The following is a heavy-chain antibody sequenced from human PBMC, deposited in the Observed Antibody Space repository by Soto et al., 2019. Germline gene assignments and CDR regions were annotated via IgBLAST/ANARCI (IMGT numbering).Heavy chain of an antibody. D-gene: IGHD6-13*01. CDR1: GFTFSSYS. CDR3: AKDLKALAAGFDY. CDR2: FRTSGDGGTT. J-gene: IGHJ4*02. Sequence: GSLRLSCAASGFTFSSYSMSWVRQAPGKGLEWVSGFRTSGDGGTTYYADSVKGRFTISRDNSKNMLFLQMNSLRAEDTAIYYCAKDLKALAAGFDYWGQGTLVTVSS. V-gene: IGHV3-23*01.